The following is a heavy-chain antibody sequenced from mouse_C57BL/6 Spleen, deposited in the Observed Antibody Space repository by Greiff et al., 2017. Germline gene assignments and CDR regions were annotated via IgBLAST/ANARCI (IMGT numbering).Heavy chain of an antibody. V-gene: IGHV5-12*01. CDR1: GFTFSDYY. Sequence: EVQGVESGGGLVQPGGSLKLSCAASGFTFSDYYMYWVRQTPEKRLEWVAYISNGGGSTYYPDTVKGRFTISRDNAKNTLYLQMSRLKSEDTAMYYCARQGFDVWGTGTTVTVSS. CDR3: ARQGFDV. J-gene: IGHJ1*03. CDR2: ISNGGGST.